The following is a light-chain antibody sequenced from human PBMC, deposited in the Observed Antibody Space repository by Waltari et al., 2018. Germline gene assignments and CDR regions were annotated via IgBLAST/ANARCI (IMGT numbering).Light chain of an antibody. CDR2: AVT. J-gene: IGLJ2*01. V-gene: IGLV2-23*02. CDR1: SSDVGGYDL. CDR3: CSYLERTV. Sequence: QSALTQPASVSGSPGQSITISCAGTSSDVGGYDLVSWYQHHPDKAPKLLIYAVTKRPSGVSNRFSGSKSGNTASLTISWLQAEDEATYYCCSYLERTVFGGGTKLTVL.